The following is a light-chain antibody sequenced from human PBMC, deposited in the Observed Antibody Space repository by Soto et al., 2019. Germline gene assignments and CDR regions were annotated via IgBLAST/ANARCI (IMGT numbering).Light chain of an antibody. Sequence: QSVLTQPASVSGSPGQSITISCTGTTSDVGCYKYVSWYQHHPGKAPKLMIYEVSYRPSGVSNRFSGSKSGNTASLTISGLQYEDEADYYCSSYTSSSSYVFGTGTKLTVL. J-gene: IGLJ1*01. CDR3: SSYTSSSSYV. CDR1: TSDVGCYKY. CDR2: EVS. V-gene: IGLV2-14*01.